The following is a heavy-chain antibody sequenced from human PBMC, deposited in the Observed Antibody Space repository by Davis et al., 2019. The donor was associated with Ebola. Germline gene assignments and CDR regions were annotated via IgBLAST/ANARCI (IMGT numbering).Heavy chain of an antibody. J-gene: IGHJ4*02. D-gene: IGHD3-9*01. Sequence: PGGSLRLSCAASGFTFNTFAMSWVRQAPGKGLEWVSSISHRYGDTYYADSVKGRFTISRDDSKNILDLQLDSLRAEDTALYYRTNGGWYYDILTGYYGGQGTMVTVSS. CDR3: TNGGWYYDILTGYY. CDR2: ISHRYGDT. CDR1: GFTFNTFA. V-gene: IGHV3-23*01.